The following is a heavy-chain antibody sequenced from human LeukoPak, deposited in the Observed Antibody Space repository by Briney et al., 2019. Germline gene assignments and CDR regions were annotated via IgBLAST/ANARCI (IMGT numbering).Heavy chain of an antibody. J-gene: IGHJ3*02. CDR1: GFSFSDHG. Sequence: GGSLRLSCAASGFSFSDHGMHWVRQAPGKGPEWVTVTWYDGSNNHYADSVNGRFTISRDNSNSTGFLEMNSLRAEDTAVYYCTRDRYVGSDGFDIWGPGTMVIVSS. CDR2: TWYDGSNN. CDR3: TRDRYVGSDGFDI. V-gene: IGHV3-33*01. D-gene: IGHD3-10*01.